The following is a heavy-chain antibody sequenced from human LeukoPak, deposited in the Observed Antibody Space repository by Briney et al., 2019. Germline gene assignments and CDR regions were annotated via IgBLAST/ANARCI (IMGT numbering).Heavy chain of an antibody. CDR2: ISSSSSYI. CDR3: ARDNYGYDFWSGYLVFDY. J-gene: IGHJ4*02. CDR1: GFTFRSYS. D-gene: IGHD3-3*01. V-gene: IGHV3-21*01. Sequence: GGFLRLSCAASGFTFRSYSMNWVRQAPGKGLEWVSSISSSSSYIYYADSVKGRFTITRDNAKNSLYLQMNSLRAEDTAVYYCARDNYGYDFWSGYLVFDYWGQGTLVTVSS.